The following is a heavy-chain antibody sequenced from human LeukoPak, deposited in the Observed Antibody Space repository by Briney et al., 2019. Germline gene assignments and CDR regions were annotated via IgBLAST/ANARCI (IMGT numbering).Heavy chain of an antibody. Sequence: PSETLSLTCTVSGGSISSYYWSWIRQPPGKGLEWIGYIYYSGSTNYNPSLKSRVTISVDTSKNQFSLKLSSVTAADTAVYYCARGEAAGPDAFDIWGQGTMVTVSS. J-gene: IGHJ3*02. CDR3: ARGEAAGPDAFDI. D-gene: IGHD6-13*01. V-gene: IGHV4-59*01. CDR2: IYYSGST. CDR1: GGSISSYY.